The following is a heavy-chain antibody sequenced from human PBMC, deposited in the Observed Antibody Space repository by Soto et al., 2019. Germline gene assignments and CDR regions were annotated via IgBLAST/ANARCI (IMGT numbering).Heavy chain of an antibody. CDR1: GGSISSSNW. J-gene: IGHJ4*02. V-gene: IGHV4-4*02. Sequence: QVQLQESGPGLVKPSGTLSLTCAVSGGSISSSNWWSWVRQPPGKGLEWIGEIYHSGSTNYNPSRNSRXXTXVXXSQTQFSLKLSSVTAADTAVYYCARGISGGRHFDYWGQGTLVTVSS. D-gene: IGHD2-15*01. CDR2: IYHSGST. CDR3: ARGISGGRHFDY.